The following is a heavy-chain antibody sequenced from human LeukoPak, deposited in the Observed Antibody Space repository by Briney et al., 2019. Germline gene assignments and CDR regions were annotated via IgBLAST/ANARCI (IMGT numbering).Heavy chain of an antibody. V-gene: IGHV1-18*01. Sequence: ASVKVSCKASGYTLTSYGISWVRQAPGQGLEWMGWISAYNGNTNYAQKLQGRVTMTTDTSTSTAYMELRSLRSDNTAVYYCARGRVGATPAYYYYGMDVWGQGTTVTVSS. CDR2: ISAYNGNT. CDR3: ARGRVGATPAYYYYGMDV. CDR1: GYTLTSYG. J-gene: IGHJ6*02. D-gene: IGHD1-26*01.